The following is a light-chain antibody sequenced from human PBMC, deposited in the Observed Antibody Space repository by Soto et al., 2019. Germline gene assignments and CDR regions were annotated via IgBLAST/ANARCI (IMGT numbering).Light chain of an antibody. J-gene: IGKJ3*01. V-gene: IGKV3-20*01. Sequence: LTQSPGTLSLYPGERATVGCRARQSVFSSYLAWFQQKPGQAPRLLIYGASSRATGIPDRFIGIGSGTDFTLAISILEPEDFAVQFCQQDGNAPFTFSPGTKVDIK. CDR3: QQDGNAPFT. CDR2: GAS. CDR1: QSVFSSY.